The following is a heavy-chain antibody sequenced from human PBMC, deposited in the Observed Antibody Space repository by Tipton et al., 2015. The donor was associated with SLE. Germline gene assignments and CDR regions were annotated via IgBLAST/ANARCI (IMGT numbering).Heavy chain of an antibody. CDR3: ARDRGGSYNDAFDI. CDR1: GGSISSSNW. CDR2: IYHSGST. V-gene: IGHV4-4*02. Sequence: TLSLTCAVSGGSISSSNWWSWVRQPPGKGLEWIGEIYHSGSTNHNPSLKSRVTISVDKSKNQFSLKLSSVTAADTAVYYCARDRGGSYNDAFDIWGQGTMVTVSS. D-gene: IGHD1-26*01. J-gene: IGHJ3*02.